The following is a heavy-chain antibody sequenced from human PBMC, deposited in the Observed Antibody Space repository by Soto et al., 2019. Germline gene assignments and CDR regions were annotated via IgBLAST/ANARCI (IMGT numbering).Heavy chain of an antibody. D-gene: IGHD5-18*01. Sequence: GGSLRLSCAASGFTFSNYWMSWVRQSPGKGLEWVANIKQDGSEKYYVDSVKGRFTISRDNAKNSLYLQMNSLRAEDTAVYYCAREWGEGYSYGQGMDVWGQGTTVTV. CDR3: AREWGEGYSYGQGMDV. CDR1: GFTFSNYW. J-gene: IGHJ6*02. CDR2: IKQDGSEK. V-gene: IGHV3-7*03.